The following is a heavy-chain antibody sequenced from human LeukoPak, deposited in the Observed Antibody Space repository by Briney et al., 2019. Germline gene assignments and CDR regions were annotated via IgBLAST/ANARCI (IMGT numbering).Heavy chain of an antibody. Sequence: ASVKVSCKASGFTFTSSAMQWVRQARGQRLEWIGWIVVGSGNTNYAQKFQERVTITRVMSTSTAYMELSSLRSEDTAVYYCAAVVAGTSLFDYWGQGTLVTVSS. CDR3: AAVVAGTSLFDY. CDR2: IVVGSGNT. V-gene: IGHV1-58*02. D-gene: IGHD6-19*01. J-gene: IGHJ4*02. CDR1: GFTFTSSA.